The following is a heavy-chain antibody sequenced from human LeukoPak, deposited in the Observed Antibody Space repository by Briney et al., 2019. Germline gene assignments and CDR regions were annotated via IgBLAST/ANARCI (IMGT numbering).Heavy chain of an antibody. V-gene: IGHV3-7*01. CDR2: IKQDGSEK. J-gene: IGHJ4*02. CDR3: SRDPALFGVAFYYFDY. Sequence: GGSLRLSCAASGFTFSNYWMSWVRQAPGKGLEWVANIKQDGSEKYYVDSVKGRFTISRDNAKNSLYLQMNSLRAEDTAVYYCSRDPALFGVAFYYFDYWGQGTLVTVSS. CDR1: GFTFSNYW. D-gene: IGHD3-3*01.